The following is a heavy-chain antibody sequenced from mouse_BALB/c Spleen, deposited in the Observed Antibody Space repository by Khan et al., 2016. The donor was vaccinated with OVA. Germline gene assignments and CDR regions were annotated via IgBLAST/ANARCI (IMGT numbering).Heavy chain of an antibody. Sequence: QVQLQQSGAELAKPGASVKMSCKASGYTFINYWILWIKQRPGQGLEWIGYINPSTGYTEYNQNFKDNATLTADKSSSTAYMQLSSLTSEDSTVYYCARRGLRWDFDDWGQGTTLTVSS. CDR3: ARRGLRWDFDD. V-gene: IGHV1-7*01. J-gene: IGHJ2*01. CDR2: INPSTGYT. D-gene: IGHD1-1*01. CDR1: GYTFINYW.